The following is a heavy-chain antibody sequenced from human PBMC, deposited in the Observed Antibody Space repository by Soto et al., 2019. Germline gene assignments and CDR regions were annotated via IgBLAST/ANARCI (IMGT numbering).Heavy chain of an antibody. V-gene: IGHV1-8*01. J-gene: IGHJ5*02. D-gene: IGHD3-9*01. CDR3: ARGADILTGYCWFDP. Sequence: ERQAPRQGLEWMGWMNPNSGNTGYAQKFQGRVTMTRNTSISTAYMELSSLRSEDTAVYYCARGADILTGYCWFDPWGQGTLVNVSS. CDR2: MNPNSGNT.